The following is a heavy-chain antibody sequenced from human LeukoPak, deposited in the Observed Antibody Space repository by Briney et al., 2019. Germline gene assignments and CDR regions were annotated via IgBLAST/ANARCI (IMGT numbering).Heavy chain of an antibody. CDR1: GGTFSSYA. J-gene: IGHJ5*02. V-gene: IGHV1-69*05. CDR2: IILIFGKA. CDR3: AARSGSWFDP. D-gene: IGHD1-1*01. Sequence: SVKVSCKASGGTFSSYAISWVRQAPGQGLEWMGGIILIFGKANYAQKFQGRVTITTDESTSTAYMELRSLRSEDTAVYYCAARSGSWFDPWGQGTLVTVSS.